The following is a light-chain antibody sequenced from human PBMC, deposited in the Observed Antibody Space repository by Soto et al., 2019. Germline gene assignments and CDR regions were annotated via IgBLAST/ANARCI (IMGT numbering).Light chain of an antibody. V-gene: IGKV1-33*01. CDR3: QQYDNLPFT. CDR1: QDIRHS. Sequence: DIQMTQSPSSLSASVGDRVTITCQASQDIRHSLNWYQQKPGEAPKFLIYDASNLETGVPSRFSGSGSGTDFTFTISSLQPEDIGTYYCQQYDNLPFTFGPGTKVDIK. CDR2: DAS. J-gene: IGKJ3*01.